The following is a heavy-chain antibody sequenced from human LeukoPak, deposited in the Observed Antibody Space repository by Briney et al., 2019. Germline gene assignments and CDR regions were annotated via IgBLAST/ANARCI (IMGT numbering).Heavy chain of an antibody. Sequence: ASVKVSCKASGVTFSSYAISWVRQAPGQGLEWMGGIIPIFGTANYAQKFQGRVTITADESTSTAYMELSSLRSEDTAVYYCARDRRCSSTSCYNWFDPWGQGTLVTVSS. D-gene: IGHD2-2*01. V-gene: IGHV1-69*01. CDR3: ARDRRCSSTSCYNWFDP. CDR2: IIPIFGTA. CDR1: GVTFSSYA. J-gene: IGHJ5*02.